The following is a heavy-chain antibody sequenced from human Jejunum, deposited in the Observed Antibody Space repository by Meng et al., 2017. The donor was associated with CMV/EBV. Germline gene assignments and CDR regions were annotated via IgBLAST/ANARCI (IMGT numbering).Heavy chain of an antibody. D-gene: IGHD7-27*01. CDR2: VEHHSGRR. Sequence: KASGYSFTAVNSNGVRQATGQGLEWVGWVEHHSGRRKYAQNIEDRVTMTSDTSINTAYMEMSGLTSDDTAMYYCARVWGNFHWYFDLWGRGTLVTVSS. CDR3: ARVWGNFHWYFDL. J-gene: IGHJ2*01. CDR1: GYSFTAVN. V-gene: IGHV1-2*02.